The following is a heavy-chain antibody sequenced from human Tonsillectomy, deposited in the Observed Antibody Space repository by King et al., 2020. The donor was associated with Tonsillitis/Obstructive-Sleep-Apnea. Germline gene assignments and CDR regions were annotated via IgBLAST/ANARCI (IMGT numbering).Heavy chain of an antibody. CDR3: AGDRVSGTAIDRFDY. V-gene: IGHV1-46*01. J-gene: IGHJ4*02. D-gene: IGHD5-18*01. Sequence: VQLVESGAEVKKPGASVTVSCKASGYTFTSYYMHWVRQAPGQGLEWMGIINPSGGSTSYAQKFQGRVTMTRDTSTSTVYMELSSLRSEDTAVYYCAGDRVSGTAIDRFDYWGQGTLVTVSS. CDR2: INPSGGST. CDR1: GYTFTSYY.